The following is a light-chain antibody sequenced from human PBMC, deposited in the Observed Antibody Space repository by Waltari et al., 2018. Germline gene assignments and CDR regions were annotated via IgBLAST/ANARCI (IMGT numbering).Light chain of an antibody. J-gene: IGKJ1*01. CDR3: QQYNSHSWT. Sequence: DIQMTQSPSTLSASVGDRVTITCRASQTIGSWLAWYQLKPGKAPRRLIYKASSLESEVPSRFSGSGSGTEFTLTISSLQPDDFATYHCQQYNSHSWTFGQGTKVEIK. V-gene: IGKV1-5*03. CDR1: QTIGSW. CDR2: KAS.